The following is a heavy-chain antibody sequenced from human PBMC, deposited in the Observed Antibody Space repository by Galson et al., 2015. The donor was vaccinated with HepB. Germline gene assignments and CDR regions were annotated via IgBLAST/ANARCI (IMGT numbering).Heavy chain of an antibody. J-gene: IGHJ6*02. CDR1: GYSFTSYW. D-gene: IGHD2-2*01. Sequence: QSGAEVKKPGESLKISCKGSGYSFTSYWIGWVRQMPGKGLEWMGIIYPGDSDTRYSPAFQGQVTISADKSISTAYLQWSSLKGSETAMYYCARLGVVVPASYYYYGMDVWGQGTTVTVSS. V-gene: IGHV5-51*01. CDR3: ARLGVVVPASYYYYGMDV. CDR2: IYPGDSDT.